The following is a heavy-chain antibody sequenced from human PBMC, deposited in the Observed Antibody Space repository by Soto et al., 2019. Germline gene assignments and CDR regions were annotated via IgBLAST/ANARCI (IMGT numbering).Heavy chain of an antibody. CDR1: GFTFSSYW. V-gene: IGHV3-7*01. CDR3: AREGCDSGSYSNWFDH. D-gene: IGHD1-26*01. Sequence: GGSLRLSCAASGFTFSSYWMRWVRQAPGKGLEWVSRINQDGSSKYYVDSVKGRFTISRDNAKNALHLQMNSLRAEDTVLYYGAREGCDSGSYSNWFDHWGQGTLVTVSS. J-gene: IGHJ5*02. CDR2: INQDGSSK.